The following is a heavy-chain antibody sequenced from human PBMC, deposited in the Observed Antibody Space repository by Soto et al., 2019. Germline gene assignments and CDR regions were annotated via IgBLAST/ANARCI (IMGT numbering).Heavy chain of an antibody. V-gene: IGHV3-23*01. D-gene: IGHD5-18*01. CDR2: VSASGLNT. CDR1: GFTFSTYA. CDR3: PKDRPRKTSGYFFEY. J-gene: IGHJ4*02. Sequence: EVQLLESGGKLVQPGGSLTLSCAASGFTFSTYAMAWVRQAPGKGLEWVSGVSASGLNTDYADPVKGRFYISRDNYENTVSQHMTSLRAADTALYYCPKDRPRKTSGYFFEYWCQGTPVTVPS.